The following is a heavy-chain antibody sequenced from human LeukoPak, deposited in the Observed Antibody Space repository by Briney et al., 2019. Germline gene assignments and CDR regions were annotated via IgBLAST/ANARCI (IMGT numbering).Heavy chain of an antibody. CDR3: AKVGVVGATFQFFDY. CDR1: GFTFSSYG. D-gene: IGHD1-26*01. Sequence: GRSLRLSCAASGFTFSSYGMHWVRQAPGKGLEWVAVISYDGSNKYYADSVKGRFTISRDNSKNTLYLQMNSLRAEDTAVYYCAKVGVVGATFQFFDYWGQGTLVTVSS. CDR2: ISYDGSNK. J-gene: IGHJ4*02. V-gene: IGHV3-30*18.